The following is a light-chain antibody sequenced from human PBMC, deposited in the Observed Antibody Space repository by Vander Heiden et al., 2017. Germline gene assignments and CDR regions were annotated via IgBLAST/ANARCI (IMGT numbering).Light chain of an antibody. V-gene: IGLV2-14*01. CDR1: TSGVGGYSH. Sequence: QSALTQPASASGSPGQSTTISCTGTTSGVGGYSHVSCYRQHPGKAPKLMIYEVSDRPSGVSDRFSGSKSGNTASLTITGLQAEDEADYYCSSYTSSSTPFYVFGTGTKVTVL. CDR2: EVS. J-gene: IGLJ1*01. CDR3: SSYTSSSTPFYV.